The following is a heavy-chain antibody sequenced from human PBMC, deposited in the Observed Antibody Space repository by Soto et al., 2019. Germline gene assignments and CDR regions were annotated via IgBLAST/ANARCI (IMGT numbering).Heavy chain of an antibody. V-gene: IGHV3-7*05. CDR3: ARVRKRGYSSTTLSWFDP. CDR2: IKQGGSEK. CDR1: GFTFSSYW. J-gene: IGHJ5*02. D-gene: IGHD5-18*01. Sequence: EVQLVESGGGLVQPGGSLRLSCAASGFTFSSYWMSWVRQAPGKGLEWVTNIKQGGSEKYYVDSVKGRFTISRDNAQNSLYLHMNSLRAEDTAVYYCARVRKRGYSSTTLSWFDPWGQGTLVTVSS.